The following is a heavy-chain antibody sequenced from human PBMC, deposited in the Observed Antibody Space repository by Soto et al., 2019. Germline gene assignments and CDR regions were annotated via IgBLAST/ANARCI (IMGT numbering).Heavy chain of an antibody. CDR1: GYSFTTYW. J-gene: IGHJ6*02. V-gene: IGHV5-51*01. D-gene: IGHD6-13*01. Sequence: EVQLVQSGAEVKKPGESLKISCKGSGYSFTTYWIGWVRQMPGKVLEGMVIIYPGDSDTRYSPSFQGQVTISADKSINTTYLKLSSLKASDTAIYYCARQAAAGKYYYAMDVWGQGTTVTVSS. CDR3: ARQAAAGKYYYAMDV. CDR2: IYPGDSDT.